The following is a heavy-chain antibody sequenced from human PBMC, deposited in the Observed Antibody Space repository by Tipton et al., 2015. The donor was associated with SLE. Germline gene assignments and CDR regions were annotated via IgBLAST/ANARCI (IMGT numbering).Heavy chain of an antibody. D-gene: IGHD2-2*01. V-gene: IGHV3-11*01. Sequence: SLRLSCAASGFILSDYYINWIRQAPGKGLEWVAYISNDLGRGSSTYYADSVKGRFTISRDNAGNSLYLQMNSLRAEDTAVYYCARDPVLVAEAMRRIVPRGGFDIWGQGTMVTVAS. CDR1: GFILSDYY. CDR3: ARDPVLVAEAMRRIVPRGGFDI. J-gene: IGHJ3*02. CDR2: ISNDLGRGSST.